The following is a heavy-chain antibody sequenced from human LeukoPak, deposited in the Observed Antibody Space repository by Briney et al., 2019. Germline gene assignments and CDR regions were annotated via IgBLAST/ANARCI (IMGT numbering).Heavy chain of an antibody. CDR2: INPNSGGT. V-gene: IGHV1-2*02. CDR3: ARAPDYGDDGNYGMDV. Sequence: ASVKVSCKASGYTFTGYYMHWVRQAPGQGLEWMGWINPNSGGTNYAQKFQGRVTMTRDTSISTPYMELSRLRSDDTAVYYCARAPDYGDDGNYGMDVWGQGTTVTVSS. CDR1: GYTFTGYY. J-gene: IGHJ6*02. D-gene: IGHD4-17*01.